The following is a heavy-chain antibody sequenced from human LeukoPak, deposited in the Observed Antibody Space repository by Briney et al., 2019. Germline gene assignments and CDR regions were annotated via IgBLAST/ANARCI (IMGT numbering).Heavy chain of an antibody. CDR1: GGSFSGYY. V-gene: IGHV4-34*01. Sequence: SETLSLTCAVYGGSFSGYYWSWIRQPPGKGLEWIGETNHSGSTNYNPSLKSRVTISVDTSKNQFSLKLSSVTAADTAVYYCARRSSGWWKNWFDPWGQGTLVTVSS. D-gene: IGHD6-19*01. J-gene: IGHJ5*02. CDR2: TNHSGST. CDR3: ARRSSGWWKNWFDP.